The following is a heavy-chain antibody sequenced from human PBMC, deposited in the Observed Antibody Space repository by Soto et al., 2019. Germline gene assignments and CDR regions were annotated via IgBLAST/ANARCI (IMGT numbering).Heavy chain of an antibody. CDR1: GYNFTSYG. V-gene: IGHV1-18*01. CDR2: ISPHNDRT. J-gene: IGHJ3*02. Sequence: QVQLVQSGADVKKPGASVKVSCKASGYNFTSYGISWVRQAPGQGLEWMGWISPHNDRTKYARRFQDRVTMTTETPTSTVYMELGSLRSDDTAVYYCERDLYYNSGRYFDHDAFDIWGQGTVVTVSS. D-gene: IGHD6-19*01. CDR3: ERDLYYNSGRYFDHDAFDI.